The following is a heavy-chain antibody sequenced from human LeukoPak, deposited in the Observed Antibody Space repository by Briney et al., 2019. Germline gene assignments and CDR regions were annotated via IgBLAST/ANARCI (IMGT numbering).Heavy chain of an antibody. J-gene: IGHJ5*02. Sequence: SETLSLTCTVSGVSISSSNSYWGWIRQPPGKGLEWIAYIYYTGSTNYNPSLKSRVTISVDTSKYQFSLRLSSVTAADTAVYYCARVSLVHWFDPWGQGTLVTVSS. CDR3: ARVSLVHWFDP. CDR2: IYYTGST. D-gene: IGHD4/OR15-4a*01. V-gene: IGHV4-61*05. CDR1: GVSISSSNSY.